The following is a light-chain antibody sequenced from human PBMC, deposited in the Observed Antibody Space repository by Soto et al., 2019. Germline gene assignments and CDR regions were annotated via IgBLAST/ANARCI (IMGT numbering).Light chain of an antibody. CDR3: QVWDISSGHVV. J-gene: IGLJ3*02. V-gene: IGLV3-21*01. CDR1: NIVSKS. CDR2: YDS. Sequence: SYELTQPPSVSVAPGKTASVACGGSNIVSKSVHCYQKKSGQAPVLVMYYDSERPSGIPERFSGSNSGNTATLTISRVEAGDEADYYCQVWDISSGHVVFGGGTKLTVL.